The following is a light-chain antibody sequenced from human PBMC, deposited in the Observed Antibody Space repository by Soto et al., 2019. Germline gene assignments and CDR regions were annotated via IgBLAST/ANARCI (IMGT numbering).Light chain of an antibody. V-gene: IGLV2-14*03. CDR2: DVA. Sequence: QSVLTQPASVSASPGQSITISCTGTSSDVGGSNFVSWYQQHPGKPPKLIIYDVATRPSGVSHLFACSKSGSTASLIISRLPTEEEDYYYGVSVTSSTTYVLGSGTKLTVL. CDR3: VSVTSSTTYV. J-gene: IGLJ1*01. CDR1: SSDVGGSNF.